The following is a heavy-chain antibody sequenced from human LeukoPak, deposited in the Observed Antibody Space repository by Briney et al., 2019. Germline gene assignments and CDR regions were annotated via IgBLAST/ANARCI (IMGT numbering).Heavy chain of an antibody. D-gene: IGHD3-16*01. J-gene: IGHJ4*02. Sequence: TSVKVSCKASGYKFTDDYMHWVRQAPGQGLEFMGWINPDSGFTNYAQKFKGRVTMTRDTSISTAYLEVRSLTSDDTAVYYCAPTAEAYTSWWKVWGQGTLVTVSS. CDR2: INPDSGFT. V-gene: IGHV1-2*02. CDR3: APTAEAYTSWWKV. CDR1: GYKFTDDY.